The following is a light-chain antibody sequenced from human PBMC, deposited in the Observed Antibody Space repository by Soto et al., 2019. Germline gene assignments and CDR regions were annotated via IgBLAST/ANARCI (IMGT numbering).Light chain of an antibody. Sequence: EIVLTQSPATLSLSPGERATLSCRACQSVSSYLAWYQQKPGQAPRLLIYDASNRATGIPARFSGSGSGTDFTLTISSLEPEDFAVYYCQQRSNWVSFGGGTKVEIK. CDR3: QQRSNWVS. CDR1: QSVSSY. V-gene: IGKV3-11*01. CDR2: DAS. J-gene: IGKJ4*01.